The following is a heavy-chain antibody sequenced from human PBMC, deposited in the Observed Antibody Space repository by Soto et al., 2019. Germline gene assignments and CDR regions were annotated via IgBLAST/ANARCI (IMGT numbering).Heavy chain of an antibody. CDR3: AAKLGTTHYFDF. V-gene: IGHV4-31*03. CDR1: GDPVSSGSYY. D-gene: IGHD7-27*01. Sequence: QVQLQESGPGLVQPSQTLSLTCSVSGDPVSSGSYYWTWVRQPPVKGLEWIGYIYHTGSTYYNPSLQSRLIMSIDTSKNQFSLHLYSVTAADTAVYFCAAKLGTTHYFDFWGQGSLVAVSS. CDR2: IYHTGST. J-gene: IGHJ4*02.